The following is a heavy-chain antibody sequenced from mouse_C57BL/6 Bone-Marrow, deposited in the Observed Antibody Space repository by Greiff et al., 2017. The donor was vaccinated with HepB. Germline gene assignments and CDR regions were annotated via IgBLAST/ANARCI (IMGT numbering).Heavy chain of an antibody. J-gene: IGHJ3*01. Sequence: EVKRVESGGDLVKPGGSLKLSCAASGFTFSSYGMSWVRQTPDKRLEWVATISSGGSYTYYPDSVKGRFTISRDNAKNTLYLQMSSLKSEDTAMYYCARPQYDFAWFAYWGQGTLVTVSA. CDR1: GFTFSSYG. V-gene: IGHV5-6*01. CDR2: ISSGGSYT. CDR3: ARPQYDFAWFAY. D-gene: IGHD2-4*01.